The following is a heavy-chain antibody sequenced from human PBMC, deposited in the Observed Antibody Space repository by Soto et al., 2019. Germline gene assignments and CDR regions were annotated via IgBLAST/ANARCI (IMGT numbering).Heavy chain of an antibody. Sequence: QDQLVQSGVEVKKPGASVKVSCKASGYSFTNYGITWVRQAPGQGFEWMGWISAYNGNTNYAQKFQGRVTMTTDASTSTADLEWSSLRSDDTAVYYCARDRGVAPPVAGNTHYYYYMDVWGKGTTVTVSS. CDR2: ISAYNGNT. CDR3: ARDRGVAPPVAGNTHYYYYMDV. V-gene: IGHV1-18*01. D-gene: IGHD6-19*01. CDR1: GYSFTNYG. J-gene: IGHJ6*03.